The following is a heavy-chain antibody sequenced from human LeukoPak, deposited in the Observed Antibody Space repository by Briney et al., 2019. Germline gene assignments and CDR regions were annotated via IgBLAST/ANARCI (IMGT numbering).Heavy chain of an antibody. V-gene: IGHV4-4*09. CDR1: GGSISSYY. D-gene: IGHD6-13*01. CDR3: ARLVEQQLGPINNYYYYMDV. CDR2: IYTSGST. J-gene: IGHJ6*03. Sequence: SETLSLTCTVSGGSISSYYWSWIRQPPGKRLEWIGYIYTSGSTNYNPSLKSRVTISVDTSKNQFSLKLSSVTAADTAVYYCARLVEQQLGPINNYYYYMDVWGKGTTVTVSS.